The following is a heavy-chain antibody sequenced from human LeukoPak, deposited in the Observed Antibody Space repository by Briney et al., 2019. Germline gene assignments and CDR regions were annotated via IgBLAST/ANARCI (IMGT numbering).Heavy chain of an antibody. V-gene: IGHV1-2*02. Sequence: GALVKVSCKASGYTFTGYYMHWVRQAPGQGLEWMGWINPNSGGTNYAQKFQGRVTMTRDTSISTAYMELSRLRSDDTAVYYCALSGAHSGNPPDYWGQGTLVTVSS. CDR1: GYTFTGYY. CDR3: ALSGAHSGNPPDY. J-gene: IGHJ4*02. D-gene: IGHD1-26*01. CDR2: INPNSGGT.